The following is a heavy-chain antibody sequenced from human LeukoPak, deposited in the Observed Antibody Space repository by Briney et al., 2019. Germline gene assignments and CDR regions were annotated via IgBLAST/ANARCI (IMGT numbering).Heavy chain of an antibody. V-gene: IGHV4-34*01. Sequence: SETLSLTCAVYGGSFSGYYWSWIRQPPGKGLEWIGEINHSGSTNYNPSLKSRVTISVDTSKNQFSLKLSSVTAADTAVYYCASLPDYYDSSVLIRKGFDPWAQETLVTVSS. CDR2: INHSGST. CDR3: ASLPDYYDSSVLIRKGFDP. CDR1: GGSFSGYY. J-gene: IGHJ5*02. D-gene: IGHD3-22*01.